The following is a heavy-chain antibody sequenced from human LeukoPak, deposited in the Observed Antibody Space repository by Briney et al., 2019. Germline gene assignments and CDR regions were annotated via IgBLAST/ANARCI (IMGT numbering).Heavy chain of an antibody. CDR3: AKDRDDFWSAAMAFDI. V-gene: IGHV3-30*02. CDR2: IRYDGSNK. CDR1: GFTFSSYG. Sequence: GGSLRLSCAASGFTFSSYGMHWVRQAPGKGLEWVAFIRYDGSNKYYADSVKGRFTISRDNSKNTLYLQMNSLRAEDTAVYYCAKDRDDFWSAAMAFDIWGQGTMVTVSS. D-gene: IGHD3-3*01. J-gene: IGHJ3*02.